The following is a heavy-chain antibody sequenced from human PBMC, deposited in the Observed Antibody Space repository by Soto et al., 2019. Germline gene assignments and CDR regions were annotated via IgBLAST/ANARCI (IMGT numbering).Heavy chain of an antibody. Sequence: SETLSLTCNVSGGSISSYYWSWIRQPPGKGLEWIGYIYYTGSTNYNPSLESRVTISVDRSKDRFSLNLNSVTAADTAVYYCARVPDYWGQGILVTVSS. CDR2: IYYTGST. D-gene: IGHD2-2*01. CDR1: GGSISSYY. J-gene: IGHJ4*02. V-gene: IGHV4-59*12. CDR3: ARVPDY.